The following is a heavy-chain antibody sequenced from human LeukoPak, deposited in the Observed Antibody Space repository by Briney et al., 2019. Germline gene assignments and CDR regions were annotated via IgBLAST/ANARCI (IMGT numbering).Heavy chain of an antibody. V-gene: IGHV1-3*01. CDR3: ARDNVSGYYPLYYLDY. CDR1: GYTFTSYA. Sequence: ASVKVSCKASGYTFTSYAMYWVRQAPGQRLEWMGWINAGNGNTKYSQKFQGRVTITRDTSASTAYMELSSLRSEDTAVYYCARDNVSGYYPLYYLDYWGQGTLVTVSS. CDR2: INAGNGNT. D-gene: IGHD3-22*01. J-gene: IGHJ4*02.